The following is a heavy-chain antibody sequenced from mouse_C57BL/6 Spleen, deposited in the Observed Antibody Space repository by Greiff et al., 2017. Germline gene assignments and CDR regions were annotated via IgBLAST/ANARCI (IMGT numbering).Heavy chain of an antibody. V-gene: IGHV1-81*01. J-gene: IGHJ3*01. Sequence: QVQLKESGAELARPGASVKLSCKASGYTFTSYGISWVKQRTGQGLEWIGEIYPRSGNTYYNEKFKGKATLTADKSSSTAYRELRSLPSEDAAVYFCARSDYGSSREAWLAYWGQGTLVTVSA. CDR2: IYPRSGNT. CDR1: GYTFTSYG. CDR3: ARSDYGSSREAWLAY. D-gene: IGHD1-1*01.